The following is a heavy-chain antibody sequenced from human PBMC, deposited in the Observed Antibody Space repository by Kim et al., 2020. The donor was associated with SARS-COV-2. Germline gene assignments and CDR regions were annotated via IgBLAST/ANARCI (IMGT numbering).Heavy chain of an antibody. D-gene: IGHD3-10*01. Sequence: GGSLRLSCAASGFTFSSYWMSWVRQAPGKGLEWVANIKQDGSEKYYVDSVKGRFTISRDNAKNSLYLQMNSLRAEDTAVYYCAREEVGGKWFGESTYGMDVWGQGTTVTVSS. V-gene: IGHV3-7*01. CDR2: IKQDGSEK. J-gene: IGHJ6*02. CDR3: AREEVGGKWFGESTYGMDV. CDR1: GFTFSSYW.